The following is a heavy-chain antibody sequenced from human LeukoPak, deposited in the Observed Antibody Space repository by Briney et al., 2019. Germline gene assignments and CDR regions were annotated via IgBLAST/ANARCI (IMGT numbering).Heavy chain of an antibody. CDR3: ARHSAGYTTFFDY. D-gene: IGHD5-24*01. CDR2: IMQDGSEK. V-gene: IGHV3-7*04. Sequence: RGSLRLSCAASGFTLSYYWMTWVRRAPGKGLEWVANIMQDGSEKYYVDSVKGRFTISRDNAKNSLYLQMNSLRAEDTAVYYCARHSAGYTTFFDYWGQGTLVTVSS. CDR1: GFTLSYYW. J-gene: IGHJ4*02.